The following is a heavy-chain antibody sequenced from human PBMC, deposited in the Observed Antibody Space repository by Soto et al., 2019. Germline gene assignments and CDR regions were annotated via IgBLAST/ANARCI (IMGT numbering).Heavy chain of an antibody. CDR3: ARSTDQLHIAAHARY. CDR1: GYTFTSYA. D-gene: IGHD6-6*01. V-gene: IGHV1-3*01. Sequence: ASVKVSCKASGYTFTSYAMHWVRQAPGQRLEWMGWINAGNGNTKYSQKFQGRVTITRDTSASTAYMELSSLRSEDTAVYYCARSTDQLHIAAHARYWGQGTLVTVS. J-gene: IGHJ4*02. CDR2: INAGNGNT.